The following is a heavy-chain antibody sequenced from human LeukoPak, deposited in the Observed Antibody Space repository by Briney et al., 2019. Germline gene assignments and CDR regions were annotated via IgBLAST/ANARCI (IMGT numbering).Heavy chain of an antibody. V-gene: IGHV4-4*07. CDR2: IHSRGRT. J-gene: IGHJ4*02. Sequence: SQTLSLTRTVSGGSISIYYSSWIPHPAAKGWEWIVRIHSRGRTNYNPSVTSRVPKSVDKTKKQIPLKVSSVTAADTAVYFFARGYDGSGYYWDYWGQGTLVTVS. CDR1: GGSISIYY. CDR3: ARGYDGSGYYWDY. D-gene: IGHD3-22*01.